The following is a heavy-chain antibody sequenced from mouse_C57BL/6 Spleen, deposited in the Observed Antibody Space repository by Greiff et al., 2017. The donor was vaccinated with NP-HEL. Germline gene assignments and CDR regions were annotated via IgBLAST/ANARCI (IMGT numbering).Heavy chain of an antibody. CDR3: ARGRTAPYGDAMDY. CDR1: GYTFTSYN. CDR2: IYPGNGDT. D-gene: IGHD1-2*01. V-gene: IGHV1-12*01. Sequence: QVQLQQSGAELVRPGASVKMSCKASGYTFTSYNMHWVKQTPRPGLEWIGAIYPGNGDTSYNQKFKGKATLTVDKSSSTAYMQLSSLTSEDSAVYCCARGRTAPYGDAMDYWGQGTSVTVSS. J-gene: IGHJ4*01.